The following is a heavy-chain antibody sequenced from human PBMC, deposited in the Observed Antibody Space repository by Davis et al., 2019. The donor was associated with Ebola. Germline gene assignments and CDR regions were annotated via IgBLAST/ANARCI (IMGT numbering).Heavy chain of an antibody. Sequence: GESLKISCAASGFTFSSYSMNWVRQAPGKGLEWVSYISSSSSTIYYADSVKGRFTISRDNAKNTLYLQMNSLRAEDTAVYYCARVAEDGMDVWGKGTTVTVSS. CDR1: GFTFSSYS. D-gene: IGHD1-14*01. V-gene: IGHV3-48*01. CDR2: ISSSSSTI. CDR3: ARVAEDGMDV. J-gene: IGHJ6*04.